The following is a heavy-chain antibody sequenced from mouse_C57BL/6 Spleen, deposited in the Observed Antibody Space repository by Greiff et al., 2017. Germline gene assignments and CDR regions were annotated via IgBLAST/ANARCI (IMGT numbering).Heavy chain of an antibody. CDR2: IYPGDGDT. V-gene: IGHV1-82*01. D-gene: IGHD2-14*01. Sequence: VKLMESGPELVKPGASVKISCKASGYAFSSSWMNWVKQRPGKGLEWIGRIYPGDGDTNYNGKFKGKATLTADKSSSTAYMQLSSLTSEDSAVYFCARNPRYAMDYWGQGTSVTVSS. CDR3: ARNPRYAMDY. CDR1: GYAFSSSW. J-gene: IGHJ4*01.